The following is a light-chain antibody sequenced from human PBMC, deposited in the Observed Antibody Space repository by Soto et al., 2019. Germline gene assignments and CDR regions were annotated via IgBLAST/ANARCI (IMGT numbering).Light chain of an antibody. V-gene: IGKV1-5*03. Sequence: DIQMTQSPSTLSASVVDRVTITCRASQTIDSWLAWYQQRPGKPPNLLIYKASTLASGVPSRFSGSGSGTEFTLTISSLQPDDFATYYCQQYNSYSRTFGQGTKVDIK. J-gene: IGKJ1*01. CDR1: QTIDSW. CDR2: KAS. CDR3: QQYNSYSRT.